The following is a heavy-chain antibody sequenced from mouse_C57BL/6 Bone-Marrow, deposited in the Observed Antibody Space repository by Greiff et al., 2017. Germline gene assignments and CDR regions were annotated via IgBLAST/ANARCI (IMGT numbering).Heavy chain of an antibody. CDR2: IYPRSGNT. CDR3: ARSGWLQQYAMDY. CDR1: GYTFTSYG. V-gene: IGHV1-81*01. J-gene: IGHJ4*01. Sequence: VQLQQSGAELVRPGASVKLSCKASGYTFTSYGISWVKQRTGQGLEWIGEIYPRSGNTYYNEKFKGKATLTADKSSSTAYMELRSLTSADSAVYFCARSGWLQQYAMDYWGQGTSVTVSS. D-gene: IGHD2-3*01.